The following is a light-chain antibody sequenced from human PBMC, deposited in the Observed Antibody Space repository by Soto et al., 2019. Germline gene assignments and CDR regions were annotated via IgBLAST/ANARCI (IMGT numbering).Light chain of an antibody. CDR3: QKRSNWPPD. Sequence: EIVLTQSPGALSLSPVERATLSCMASQSVSSNLAWYQQKPGQAPRLLIYDASNRATGIPARFSGSGSGTDFTLTISSLEPEDFAVYYCQKRSNWPPDFGQGTRLEIK. CDR1: QSVSSN. V-gene: IGKV3-11*01. J-gene: IGKJ5*01. CDR2: DAS.